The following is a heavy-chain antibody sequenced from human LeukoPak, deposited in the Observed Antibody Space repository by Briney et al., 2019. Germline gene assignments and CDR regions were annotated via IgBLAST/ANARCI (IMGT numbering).Heavy chain of an antibody. CDR2: ISSSGSTI. J-gene: IGHJ4*02. CDR3: ARAQFYYDSSGYHSSFDY. CDR1: GFTFSDYY. V-gene: IGHV3-11*04. Sequence: GGSLRLSCAASGFTFSDYYMSWIRQAPGKGLEWVSYISSSGSTIYYADSVKGRFTISRDNAKNSLYLQMNSLRAADTAVYYCARAQFYYDSSGYHSSFDYWGQGTLVTVSS. D-gene: IGHD3-22*01.